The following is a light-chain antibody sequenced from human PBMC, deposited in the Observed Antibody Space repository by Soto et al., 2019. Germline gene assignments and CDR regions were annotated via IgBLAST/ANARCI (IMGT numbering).Light chain of an antibody. CDR2: EVS. J-gene: IGLJ1*01. Sequence: QSVLPQPPSASVSPVQSVTISCTGTSSDVGGYNYVSWYQQHPGKAPKLMIYEVSKRPSGVPDRFSGSKSGNTASLTVSGLQAEDEADYYCSSYAGSNNFEVFGTGTKVTVL. CDR3: SSYAGSNNFEV. CDR1: SSDVGGYNY. V-gene: IGLV2-8*01.